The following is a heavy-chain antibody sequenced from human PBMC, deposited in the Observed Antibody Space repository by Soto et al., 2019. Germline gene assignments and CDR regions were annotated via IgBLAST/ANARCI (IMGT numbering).Heavy chain of an antibody. CDR1: GFTFSTYA. Sequence: PGESLKISCAASGFTFSTYALHWVRQAPGKGLEWVATVTSDGSNKYHADSVEGRFTISRDDSKYTLYLQLNSLRAEDTAVYYCGRITLKTSVDTFDFWGQGTMVTVSS. CDR2: VTSDGSNK. V-gene: IGHV3-30-3*01. CDR3: GRITLKTSVDTFDF. D-gene: IGHD3-22*01. J-gene: IGHJ3*01.